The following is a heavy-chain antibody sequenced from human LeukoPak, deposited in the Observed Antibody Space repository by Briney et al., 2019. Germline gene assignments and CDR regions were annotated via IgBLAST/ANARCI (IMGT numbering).Heavy chain of an antibody. CDR2: IYHSGST. D-gene: IGHD3-22*01. V-gene: IGHV4-4*02. Sequence: PSGTLSLTCAVSGGSISSSYWWSWIRQPPGKGLEWIGEIYHSGSTNYNLSLKSRVTISVDKSKNQFSLKLNSVTAADTAVYYCARDSYYYDSSGYRGFDYWGQGTLVTVSS. CDR3: ARDSYYYDSSGYRGFDY. CDR1: GGSISSSYW. J-gene: IGHJ4*02.